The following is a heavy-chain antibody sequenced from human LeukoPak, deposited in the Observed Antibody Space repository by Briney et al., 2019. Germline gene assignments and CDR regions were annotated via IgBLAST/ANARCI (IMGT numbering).Heavy chain of an antibody. Sequence: GGSLRLSCAASGFTFSSYSMNWVRQAPGKGLEWVSYISSSSSTIYYADSVKGRFTISRDNAKNSLYLQMNSLRAEDTAVYYRARIPRAGYCSSTSCPPWGQGTLVTVSS. CDR1: GFTFSSYS. CDR3: ARIPRAGYCSSTSCPP. CDR2: ISSSSSTI. J-gene: IGHJ4*02. D-gene: IGHD2-2*01. V-gene: IGHV3-48*01.